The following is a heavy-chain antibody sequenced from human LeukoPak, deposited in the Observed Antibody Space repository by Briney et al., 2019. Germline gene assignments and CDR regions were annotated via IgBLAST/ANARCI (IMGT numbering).Heavy chain of an antibody. CDR3: AKPPEVGATVGYFDY. D-gene: IGHD1-26*01. Sequence: GGSLRLSCAASGFTFSSYGMHWGRQAPGKGLEWVALISYDGSNKYYADSVKGRFTISRDNSKNTLYLQMNSLRAEDTAVYYCAKPPEVGATVGYFDYWGQGTLVTVSS. J-gene: IGHJ4*02. CDR2: ISYDGSNK. V-gene: IGHV3-30*18. CDR1: GFTFSSYG.